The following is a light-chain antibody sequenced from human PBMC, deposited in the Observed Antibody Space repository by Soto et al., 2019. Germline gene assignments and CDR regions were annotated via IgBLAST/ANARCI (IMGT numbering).Light chain of an antibody. CDR3: ISYASINTYV. V-gene: IGLV2-14*01. Sequence: ALTQPASVSGSPGQSITISCTGTSSDVGGYDYVSWYQQHPGKAPKLMIYDVTNRPSGVSNRFSGSKSGNTASLTISGLQAEDEADYYCISYASINTYVFGTGNKVTVL. CDR1: SSDVGGYDY. J-gene: IGLJ1*01. CDR2: DVT.